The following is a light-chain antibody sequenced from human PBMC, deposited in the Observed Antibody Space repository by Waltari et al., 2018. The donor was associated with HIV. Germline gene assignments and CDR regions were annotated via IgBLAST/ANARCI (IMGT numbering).Light chain of an antibody. CDR2: QDT. CDR3: QAWDSSTVV. Sequence: YELTQPPSVSVSPGQTASITSSGDKLGDKYACWYQQKPGQSPVLVIYQDTKRPSGIPERFSGSNSGNTATLTISGSQTLDEADYYCQAWDSSTVVFGGGTSLTVL. V-gene: IGLV3-1*01. CDR1: KLGDKY. J-gene: IGLJ2*01.